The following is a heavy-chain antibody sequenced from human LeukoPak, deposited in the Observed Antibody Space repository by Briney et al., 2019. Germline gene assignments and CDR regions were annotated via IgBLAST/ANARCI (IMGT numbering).Heavy chain of an antibody. V-gene: IGHV4-61*01. CDR1: GGSISSSSYY. D-gene: IGHD3-10*01. J-gene: IGHJ5*02. CDR2: IYHTGSS. Sequence: SETLSLTCTVSGGSISSSSYYWGWIRQPPGNGLEWIGYIYHTGSSTYNPSLKSRVTISVDTSKSQFSLKLTSVTAADTAVYYCAKEGLAGGFDPWGQGTLVTVSS. CDR3: AKEGLAGGFDP.